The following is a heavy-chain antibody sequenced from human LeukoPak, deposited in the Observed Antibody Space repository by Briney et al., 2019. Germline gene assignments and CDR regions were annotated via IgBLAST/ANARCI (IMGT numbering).Heavy chain of an antibody. J-gene: IGHJ3*01. CDR3: ATKGGLTPNTLAM. D-gene: IGHD2-15*01. CDR2: MDPKSGDT. CDR1: GYNFTVYY. V-gene: IGHV1-2*02. Sequence: SVNVSCKGSGYNFTVYYMHWVRHAPGQGLEWMGWMDPKSGDTIYAPKFQGRVSMTRDTSITTAYMELSSLTFDDSAMYYCATKGGLTPNTLAMWGQGTMDTVSS.